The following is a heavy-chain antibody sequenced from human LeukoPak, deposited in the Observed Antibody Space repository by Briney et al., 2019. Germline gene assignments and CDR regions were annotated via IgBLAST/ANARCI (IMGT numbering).Heavy chain of an antibody. CDR2: INHSGSA. CDR3: ARGQGTVTTH. Sequence: SETLSLTCAVSGGSFSGYYWSWVRQPPGKGLEWIGEINHSGSANYNPSLKSRVTISLDTSKNQFSLKLSSVTAADTAVYYCARGQGTVTTHWGQGTLVTVSS. J-gene: IGHJ4*02. D-gene: IGHD4-17*01. CDR1: GGSFSGYY. V-gene: IGHV4-34*01.